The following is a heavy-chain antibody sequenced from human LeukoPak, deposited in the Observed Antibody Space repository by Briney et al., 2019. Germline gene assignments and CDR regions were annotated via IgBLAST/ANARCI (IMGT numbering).Heavy chain of an antibody. CDR2: ISGNGGNT. CDR1: GFTFSSYG. V-gene: IGHV3-23*01. D-gene: IGHD4/OR15-4a*01. J-gene: IGHJ5*02. Sequence: PGRSLRLSCAASGFTFSSYGMSWVRQAPGKGLEWVSSISGNGGNTYYADSVKGRFTISRDNSKNTLYLQMNSLRAEDTAVYYCAKSLVGALRGLDPWGQGTLVTVSS. CDR3: AKSLVGALRGLDP.